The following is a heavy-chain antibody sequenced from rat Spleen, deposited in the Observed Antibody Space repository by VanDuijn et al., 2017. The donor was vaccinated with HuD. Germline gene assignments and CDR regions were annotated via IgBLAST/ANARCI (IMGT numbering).Heavy chain of an antibody. CDR1: GFTFSDYG. J-gene: IGHJ2*01. V-gene: IGHV5-29*01. Sequence: EVQLVESGGGLVQPGRSLKLSCAASGFTFSDYGVAWVRQAPTKGLEWVATISYGDSSGHSSTYYRDSVKGRFTISRDNAKSTLYLQMNSLRSEDTATYYCTRVRITMMVIDYWGQGVMVTVSS. CDR3: TRVRITMMVIDY. CDR2: ISYGDSSGHSST. D-gene: IGHD1-12*03.